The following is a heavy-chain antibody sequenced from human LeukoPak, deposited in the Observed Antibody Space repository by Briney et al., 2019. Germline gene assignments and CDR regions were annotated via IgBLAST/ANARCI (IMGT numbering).Heavy chain of an antibody. V-gene: IGHV4-34*01. CDR1: GGSFSGYY. J-gene: IGHJ6*03. Sequence: KPSETLSLTCAVYGGSFSGYYWNWIRQPPGKGLEWIGESNHSGSINYNSSLKSRVTISVDTSKNQFSLKLSSVTAADTAMYYCARRMGRRFGERYYYYHYMDVWGKGTTVTISS. CDR3: ARRMGRRFGERYYYYHYMDV. CDR2: SNHSGSI. D-gene: IGHD3-10*01.